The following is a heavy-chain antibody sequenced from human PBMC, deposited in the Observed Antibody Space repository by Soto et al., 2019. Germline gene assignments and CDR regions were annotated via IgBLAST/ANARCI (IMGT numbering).Heavy chain of an antibody. CDR2: TYHSGST. V-gene: IGHV4-4*02. Sequence: QVQLQEAGPGLVKPSGTLSLTCAVSSGSISSSNWWIWVRQPPGKGLEGIGETYHSGSTNYNPSLKSRVTISVDKSKNQFSLKLSSVTAADTAVYYCARDRGSGSYYRNDSFEILGQGTMVTVSA. D-gene: IGHD3-10*01. CDR3: ARDRGSGSYYRNDSFEI. J-gene: IGHJ3*02. CDR1: SGSISSSNW.